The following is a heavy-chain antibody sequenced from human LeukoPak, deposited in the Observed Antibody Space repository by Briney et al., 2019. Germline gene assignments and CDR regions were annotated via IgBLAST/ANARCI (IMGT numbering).Heavy chain of an antibody. V-gene: IGHV1-46*01. J-gene: IGHJ4*02. CDR1: GYTFTDYY. D-gene: IGHD4-17*01. Sequence: ASVKVSCKASGYTFTDYYIHWVRQAPGQGLEWMGIIKPSGGNTKYAEKFQARVTMTRDTSTSTVYMDLSSLRSEDTAVYYCARAQGYGDCDYWGQGTLVTVSS. CDR3: ARAQGYGDCDY. CDR2: IKPSGGNT.